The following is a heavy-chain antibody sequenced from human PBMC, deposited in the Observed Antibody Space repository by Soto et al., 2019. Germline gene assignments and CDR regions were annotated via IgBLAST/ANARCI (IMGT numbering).Heavy chain of an antibody. CDR3: AREIIFVKFIDYYYYMDV. CDR2: TYYRSKWYN. V-gene: IGHV6-1*01. CDR1: GDSVSSNSAA. J-gene: IGHJ6*03. D-gene: IGHD3-16*01. Sequence: PSQTLSLTCAISGDSVSSNSAAWNWIRQSPSRGLEWLGRTYYRSKWYNDYAVSVKSRIAINPDTSKNQFSLQLNSVTPEDTAVYYCAREIIFVKFIDYYYYMDVWCKAITVYVS.